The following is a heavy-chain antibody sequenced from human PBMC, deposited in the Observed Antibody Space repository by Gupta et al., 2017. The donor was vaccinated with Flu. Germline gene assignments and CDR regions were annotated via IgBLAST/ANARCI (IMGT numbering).Heavy chain of an antibody. D-gene: IGHD2-15*01. CDR3: ARGSGACSGGSCFLPQKYYFDY. Sequence: QVQLVQSGAEVKKPGSSVKVSCKASGGTFSSYAISWVRQAPGQGLEWMGGIIPIFGTANYAQKFQGRVTITADKSTSTAYMELSSLRSEDTAVYYCARGSGACSGGSCFLPQKYYFDYWGQGTLVTVSS. V-gene: IGHV1-69*06. CDR2: IIPIFGTA. CDR1: GGTFSSYA. J-gene: IGHJ4*02.